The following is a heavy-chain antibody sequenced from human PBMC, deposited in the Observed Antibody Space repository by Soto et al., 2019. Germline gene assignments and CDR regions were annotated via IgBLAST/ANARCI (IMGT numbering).Heavy chain of an antibody. Sequence: ASVKVSCQGSGYTLTNYAMHLVRQAPGQRLEWMGWINAGNGNTKYSQKFQGRVTITRDTSASTAYMELSSLRSEDTAVYYCARGFPLWLDPWGQGTLVTFSS. V-gene: IGHV1-3*01. CDR2: INAGNGNT. J-gene: IGHJ5*02. CDR1: GYTLTNYA. CDR3: ARGFPLWLDP. D-gene: IGHD3-16*02.